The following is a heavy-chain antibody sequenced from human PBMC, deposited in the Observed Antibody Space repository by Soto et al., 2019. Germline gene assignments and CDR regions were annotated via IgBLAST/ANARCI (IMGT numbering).Heavy chain of an antibody. CDR3: ARGPGDRGTYYYYGMDV. J-gene: IGHJ6*02. CDR2: IYSGGST. D-gene: IGHD1-26*01. Sequence: GGSLRLSWAASGFTVNSNYMSWVRQAPGKGLEWVSVIYSGGSTYYADSVKGRFTISRDNSKNTLYLQMNSLRAEDTAVYYCARGPGDRGTYYYYGMDVWGQETTVTVSS. CDR1: GFTVNSNY. V-gene: IGHV3-53*01.